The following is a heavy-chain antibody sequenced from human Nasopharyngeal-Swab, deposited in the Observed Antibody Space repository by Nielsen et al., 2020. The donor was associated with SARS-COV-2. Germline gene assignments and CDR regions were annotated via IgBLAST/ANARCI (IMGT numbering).Heavy chain of an antibody. Sequence: GESLKISCTASGFTFGDYAMSWVRQAPGKGLEWVGFIRSKAYGGTTEYAASVKGRFTISRDDSKSIAYLQMNSLKTEDTAVYYCTRSKGDFWSGYYTDYYYCYYMDVWGKGTTVTVSS. CDR2: IRSKAYGGTT. J-gene: IGHJ6*03. V-gene: IGHV3-49*04. CDR3: TRSKGDFWSGYYTDYYYCYYMDV. D-gene: IGHD3-3*01. CDR1: GFTFGDYA.